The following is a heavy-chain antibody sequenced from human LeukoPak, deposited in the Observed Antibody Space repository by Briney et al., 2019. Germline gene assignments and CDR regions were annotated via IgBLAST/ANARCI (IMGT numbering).Heavy chain of an antibody. D-gene: IGHD5-18*01. V-gene: IGHV4-4*07. Sequence: SETLSLTCTVSGGSISSYYWSWIWQPAGKGLEWIGRIYTSGSTNYNPSLKSRVTMSVDTSKNQFSLKLSSVTAADTAVYYCARVREQLWYFDYWGQGTLVTASS. CDR2: IYTSGST. CDR1: GGSISSYY. J-gene: IGHJ4*02. CDR3: ARVREQLWYFDY.